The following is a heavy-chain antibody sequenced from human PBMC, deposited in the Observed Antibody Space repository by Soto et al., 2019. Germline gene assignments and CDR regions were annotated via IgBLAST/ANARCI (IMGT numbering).Heavy chain of an antibody. V-gene: IGHV4-30-4*01. CDR2: IYYTGST. CDR3: ARIPLLQGGWFDP. CDR1: GDSINTGDYY. Sequence: LSLTCTVSGDSINTGDYYWSWLRQPPRKGLEWIGYIYYTGSTYYNPSLKSQFTISIDTSKTQFSLKVNSVTAADTAVYYCARIPLLQGGWFDPWGQGTLVTVSS. J-gene: IGHJ5*02. D-gene: IGHD1-26*01.